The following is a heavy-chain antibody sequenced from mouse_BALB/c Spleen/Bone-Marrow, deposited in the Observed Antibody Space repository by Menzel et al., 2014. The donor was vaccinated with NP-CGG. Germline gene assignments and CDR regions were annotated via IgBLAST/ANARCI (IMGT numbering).Heavy chain of an antibody. V-gene: IGHV1-54*03. J-gene: IGHJ4*01. D-gene: IGHD3-3*01. Sequence: QVHVKRSGAELVRPGTSVKVSCKASGYAFTNYLIEWVKQRPGQGLEWIGVINPGSGGTNYNEKFKGKATLTADKSSSTAYMQLSSLTSDDSAVYFCARRDDAMDYWGQGTSVTVSS. CDR3: ARRDDAMDY. CDR1: GYAFTNYL. CDR2: INPGSGGT.